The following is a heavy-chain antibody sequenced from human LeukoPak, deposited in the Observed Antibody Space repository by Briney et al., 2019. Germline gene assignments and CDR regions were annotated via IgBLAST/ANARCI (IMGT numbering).Heavy chain of an antibody. V-gene: IGHV3-15*07. D-gene: IGHD3-22*01. Sequence: PGGSLRLSCAVSGLTVSNVWMNWVRQAPGKGLEWVGRIKSKKDGGTTEFAAPVRGRFTISRDDSQNTLYLQMNSPTSDDTAVYYCTQGSGFYYDYWGQGTLVTVSS. CDR3: TQGSGFYYDY. CDR1: GLTVSNVW. CDR2: IKSKKDGGTT. J-gene: IGHJ4*02.